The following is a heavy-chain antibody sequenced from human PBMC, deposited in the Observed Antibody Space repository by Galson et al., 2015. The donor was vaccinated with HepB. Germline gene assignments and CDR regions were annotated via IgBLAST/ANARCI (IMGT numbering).Heavy chain of an antibody. CDR3: AREKGGLPDY. CDR2: ISSSSSGK. D-gene: IGHD5-12*01. J-gene: IGHJ4*02. Sequence: SLRLSCAASGFNFSIYSMNWVRQAPGKGLEWVSYISSSSSGKYYADSVKGRFTISRDNAKNSLYLQMNSLTVEDTAMYYCAREKGGLPDYWGQGTLVTVSS. CDR1: GFNFSIYS. V-gene: IGHV3-48*01.